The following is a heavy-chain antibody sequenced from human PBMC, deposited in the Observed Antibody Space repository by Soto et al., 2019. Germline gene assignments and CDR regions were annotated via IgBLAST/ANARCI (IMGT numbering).Heavy chain of an antibody. CDR2: FIPILGKT. CDR1: GDTLHNFT. CDR3: TRNKMALHP. V-gene: IGHV1-69*02. J-gene: IGHJ5*02. Sequence: QVQLVQSGAEVKEPGSSVKVSCKASGDTLHNFTVTWVRQAPGQGLEWMGTFIPILGKTNHAQKFQGRVTLRADTSTNTADMELSSLTSDDTAVYYCTRNKMALHPWGQGPLVTVSS.